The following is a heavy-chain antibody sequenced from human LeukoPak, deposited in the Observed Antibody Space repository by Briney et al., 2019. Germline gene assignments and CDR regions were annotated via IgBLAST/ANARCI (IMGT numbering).Heavy chain of an antibody. CDR2: ISYSGST. J-gene: IGHJ4*02. Sequence: PSETLSLTCTVSGGSISTYYWSWIRQPPENGLEWIGYISYSGSTNYNPSLKSRVTISLDTSKNQFALKLSSVTAADTAVYYCARSIIGTRSKFDYWGQGTLVTVSS. D-gene: IGHD1/OR15-1a*01. CDR3: ARSIIGTRSKFDY. CDR1: GGSISTYY. V-gene: IGHV4-59*08.